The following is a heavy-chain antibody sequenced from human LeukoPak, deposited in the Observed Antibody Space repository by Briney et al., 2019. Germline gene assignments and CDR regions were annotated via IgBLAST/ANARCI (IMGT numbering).Heavy chain of an antibody. D-gene: IGHD5-18*01. J-gene: IGHJ4*02. CDR3: ARDGQLWFDY. Sequence: ASVKVSCKASGGTFSSYAISWVRQAPGQGLEWMGWINPNSGGTNYAQKFQGRVTMTRDTSISTAYMELSRLRSDDTAVYYCARDGQLWFDYWGQGTLVTVSS. CDR2: INPNSGGT. CDR1: GGTFSSYA. V-gene: IGHV1-2*02.